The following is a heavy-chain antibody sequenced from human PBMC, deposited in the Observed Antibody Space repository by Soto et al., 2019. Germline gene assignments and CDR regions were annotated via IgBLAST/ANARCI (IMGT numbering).Heavy chain of an antibody. CDR1: ASSVSQYY. Sequence: VRLEETGGDLVQTGGSLRLSCKVSASSVSQYYVAWVRQAPGKGLEWVSGISPSGNIYYAVSVTGRFIISRDISSNTVSLQINSLRVADTATYSCATVGEGRSLDAFHHWGRGTSVTVSS. CDR2: ISPSGNI. V-gene: IGHV3-53*05. J-gene: IGHJ3*01. CDR3: ATVGEGRSLDAFHH. D-gene: IGHD3-10*01.